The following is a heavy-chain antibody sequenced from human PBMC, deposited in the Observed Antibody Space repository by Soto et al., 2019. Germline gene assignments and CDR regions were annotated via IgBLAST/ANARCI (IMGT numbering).Heavy chain of an antibody. Sequence: GGSLRLSCAASGFTFSSYSMNWVRQAPGKGLEWVSYISSSSSTIYYADSVKGRFTISRDNAKNSLYLQMNSLRAEDTAVYYCARDPPFMITFGGEPHFDYWGQGTLVTVSS. CDR1: GFTFSSYS. CDR2: ISSSSSTI. V-gene: IGHV3-48*01. CDR3: ARDPPFMITFGGEPHFDY. D-gene: IGHD3-16*01. J-gene: IGHJ4*02.